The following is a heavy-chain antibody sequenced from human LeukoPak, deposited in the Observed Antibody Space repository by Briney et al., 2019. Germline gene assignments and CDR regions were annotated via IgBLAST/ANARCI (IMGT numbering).Heavy chain of an antibody. CDR3: TKDRSRQQMWGSVKKWFDP. Sequence: PGGSLRLSCAASRFTFSSYSMNWVRQAPGKGLEWISSISNSSSYIYYADSVKGRFTISRDNAKNSLYLQMNSLRVEDTAVYYCTKDRSRQQMWGSVKKWFDPWGQGTLVTVSS. CDR1: RFTFSSYS. D-gene: IGHD6-13*01. J-gene: IGHJ5*02. V-gene: IGHV3-21*01. CDR2: ISNSSSYI.